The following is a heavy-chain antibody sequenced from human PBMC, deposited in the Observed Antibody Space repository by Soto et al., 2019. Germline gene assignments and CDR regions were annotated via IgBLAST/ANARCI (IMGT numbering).Heavy chain of an antibody. CDR3: ARARLRAVYAFDI. CDR2: IYYSGST. V-gene: IGHV4-31*03. CDR1: GGSVSSGAYY. Sequence: QVQLQESDAGLVKASQTLSLTCTVSGGSVSSGAYYWTWIRQRPGKGLEWIGYIYYSGSTYYSPSLKSRLSISLDSSKNQFSLRLSSVTAADTAMYYGARARLRAVYAFDIWGQVTMVTVSS. J-gene: IGHJ3*02. D-gene: IGHD5-12*01.